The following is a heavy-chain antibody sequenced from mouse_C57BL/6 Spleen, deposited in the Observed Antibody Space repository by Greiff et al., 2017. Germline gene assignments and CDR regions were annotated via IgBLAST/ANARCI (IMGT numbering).Heavy chain of an antibody. J-gene: IGHJ4*01. CDR2: ISSGSSTI. D-gene: IGHD1-1*01. V-gene: IGHV5-17*03. CDR1: GFTFSDYG. CDR3: TRDGITTVVGYYAMDY. Sequence: EVQLVESGGGLVKPGGSLKLSCAASGFTFSDYGMHWVRQAPEKGLEWVAYISSGSSTIYYADKVKGRFTISRDNARNTLYLQMSSLKSEDTAMYYCTRDGITTVVGYYAMDYWGQGTSVTVSS.